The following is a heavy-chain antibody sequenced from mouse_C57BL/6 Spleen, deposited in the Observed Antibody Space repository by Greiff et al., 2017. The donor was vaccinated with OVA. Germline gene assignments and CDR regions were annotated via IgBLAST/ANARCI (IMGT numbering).Heavy chain of an antibody. CDR3: AYYRAYYFDY. CDR1: GYTFTVYN. Sequence: EVKLQQSGPELVKPGASVKMSCKASGYTFTVYNMHWVKQSHGKSLEWIGYINPNNGGTSYNQKFKGKATLTVNKSSSTAYMELRSLTSEDSAVYYCAYYRAYYFDYWGQGTTLTVSS. J-gene: IGHJ2*01. D-gene: IGHD2-12*01. V-gene: IGHV1-22*01. CDR2: INPNNGGT.